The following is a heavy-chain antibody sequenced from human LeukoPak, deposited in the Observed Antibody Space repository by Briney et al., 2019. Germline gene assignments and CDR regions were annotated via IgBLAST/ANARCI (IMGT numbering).Heavy chain of an antibody. V-gene: IGHV1-18*01. CDR1: GYTFRNYG. CDR3: ARGRLKRVPFTKVAGALDY. CDR2: IGTYNGNT. D-gene: IGHD6-19*01. Sequence: ASVKVSCKASGYTFRNYGITWVRQAPGQGLEWMGWIGTYNGNTDYAHKFQGRVIMTADTSTTTAHMELRSLRSDDTAVYYCARGRLKRVPFTKVAGALDYWGQGTRVTVSS. J-gene: IGHJ4*02.